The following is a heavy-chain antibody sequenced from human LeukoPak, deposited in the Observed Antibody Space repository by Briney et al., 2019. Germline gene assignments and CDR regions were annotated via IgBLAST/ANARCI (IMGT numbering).Heavy chain of an antibody. J-gene: IGHJ3*02. CDR3: AEDAFDI. Sequence: GGSLRLSCAASGFTFSSYGMHWVRQAPGKGLEWVSVIYGSSRTYYADSVKGRFTISRDNSKNTVYLQMDSLRAEDTAVYYCAEDAFDIWGQGTMVTVSS. CDR2: IYGSSRT. V-gene: IGHV3-NL1*01. CDR1: GFTFSSYG.